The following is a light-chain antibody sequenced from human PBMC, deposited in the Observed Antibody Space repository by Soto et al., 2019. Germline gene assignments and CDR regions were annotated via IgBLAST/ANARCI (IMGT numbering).Light chain of an antibody. Sequence: DIQMTQSPSTLSASVGDRVTITCRSSQSISTWLAWYRQKPGKAPKLRIYDASSLESGVPSRFSGSGSGAEFTLTISCLQPDDFATYYCQQYNSYSPTWTFGQGTKVEIK. CDR2: DAS. CDR1: QSISTW. CDR3: QQYNSYSPTWT. V-gene: IGKV1-5*01. J-gene: IGKJ1*01.